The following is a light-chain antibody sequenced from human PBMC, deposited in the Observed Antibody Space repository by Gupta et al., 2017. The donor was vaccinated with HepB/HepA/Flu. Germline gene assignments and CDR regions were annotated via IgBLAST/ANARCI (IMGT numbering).Light chain of an antibody. CDR3: SSCAGTTNIHV. J-gene: IGLJ1*01. CDR1: STDIGGCKV. V-gene: IGLV2-8*01. Sequence: QSASTQPPSASGSPGQSVTISCTGTSTDIGGCKVVSWYQHHPGKAPKVMIHEVNKRPSGVPDRFSGSKSGTSASLTLTGPQAEDEAEDDCSSCAGTTNIHVFGTGTKVIV. CDR2: EVN.